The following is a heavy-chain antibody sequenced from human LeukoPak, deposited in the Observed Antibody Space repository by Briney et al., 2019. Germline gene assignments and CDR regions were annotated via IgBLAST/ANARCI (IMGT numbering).Heavy chain of an antibody. CDR2: MYSGGTT. V-gene: IGHV4-61*05. CDR3: ARHSGHSSTNDAFDI. Sequence: SETLSLTCTVSGGSISSSSYYWGWIRQPPGKGLDWIGYMYSGGTTNYSPSLKSRVTISEDMSKNQFSLKLTSVTAADTAVYYCARHSGHSSTNDAFDIWGQGTMVIVSS. D-gene: IGHD6-13*01. CDR1: GGSISSSSYY. J-gene: IGHJ3*02.